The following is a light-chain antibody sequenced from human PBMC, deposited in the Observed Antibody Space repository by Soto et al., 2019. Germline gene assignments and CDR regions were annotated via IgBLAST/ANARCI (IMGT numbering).Light chain of an antibody. CDR2: AVS. CDR3: SSYAGSNIVV. CDR1: SSDVGGYNY. Sequence: QSALTQPPSASGSPGQSVTISCTGSSSDVGGYNYVSGYQQHPGKDPKLMSYAVSKRASGVPDPLSRSKSGNTASLTVSGIQYEDEADYTCSSYAGSNIVVFVGGTMLAV. J-gene: IGLJ2*01. V-gene: IGLV2-8*01.